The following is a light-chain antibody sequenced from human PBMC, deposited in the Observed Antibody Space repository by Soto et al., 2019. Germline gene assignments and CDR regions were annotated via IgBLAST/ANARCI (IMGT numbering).Light chain of an antibody. CDR3: QSYDSSRVV. CDR2: GNS. V-gene: IGLV1-40*01. J-gene: IGLJ2*01. CDR1: SSNIGAGYD. Sequence: QSVLTQPPSVSGAPGQRVTISCNGSSSNIGAGYDVHWYQQLPGTAPKLLIYGNSNRPSGVPDRFSGSKSGTSASLAITGLQAEDEADYYCQSYDSSRVVFGGGTKLTVL.